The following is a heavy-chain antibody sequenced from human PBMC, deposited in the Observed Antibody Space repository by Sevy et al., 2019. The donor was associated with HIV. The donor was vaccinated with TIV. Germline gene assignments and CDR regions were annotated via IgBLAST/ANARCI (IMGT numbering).Heavy chain of an antibody. CDR2: INPNSGGT. Sequence: ASVKVSCKASGYTFTGYYMYWVRQAPGQGLEWMGWINPNSGGTNDGQKFQGRVTMTRDTSICTAYMGLSRLGSDDTAVYYCARDALLRGGYLDYWGQGTLVTVSS. V-gene: IGHV1-2*02. D-gene: IGHD3-10*01. J-gene: IGHJ4*02. CDR3: ARDALLRGGYLDY. CDR1: GYTFTGYY.